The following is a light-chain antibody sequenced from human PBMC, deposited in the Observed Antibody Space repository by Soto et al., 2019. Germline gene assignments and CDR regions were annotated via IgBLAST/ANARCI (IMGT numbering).Light chain of an antibody. CDR2: KAS. V-gene: IGKV1-5*03. Sequence: DIQMTQSPSTLSASVGDRVTITCRASQSISSWLAWYQQKPGKAPKLLIYKASSLDSGVPSRFSGSGSGTEFTRTISSLQPDDFATYYCQHPYTFGQGTKVDIK. CDR3: QHPYT. CDR1: QSISSW. J-gene: IGKJ2*01.